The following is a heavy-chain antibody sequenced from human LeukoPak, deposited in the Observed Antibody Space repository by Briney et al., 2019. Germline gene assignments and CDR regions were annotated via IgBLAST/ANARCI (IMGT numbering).Heavy chain of an antibody. Sequence: GGSLRLSCAASGFPFSSYWMHWVRQVPGKGLVWVSRINGDGSSTSYADSVKGRFTISRDNAKNTLYLQMNGLRAEDTAVYYCARDGDSSGYYVNFDYWGQGTLVTVSP. D-gene: IGHD3-22*01. J-gene: IGHJ4*02. CDR2: INGDGSST. V-gene: IGHV3-74*01. CDR3: ARDGDSSGYYVNFDY. CDR1: GFPFSSYW.